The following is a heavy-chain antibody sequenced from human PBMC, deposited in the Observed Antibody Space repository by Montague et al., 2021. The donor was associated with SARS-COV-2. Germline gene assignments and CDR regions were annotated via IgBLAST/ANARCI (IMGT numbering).Heavy chain of an antibody. CDR3: ARHSRRISSSRSEGYFDY. Sequence: SETLSLTCTVSGGSISSYYWSWIRQPPGKGLEWIGYIYYSGSTNYNPSLKSRVTISVDTSKNQFSLKLSSVTAADTAVYYCARHSRRISSSRSEGYFDYWGQGTRVTVSS. CDR1: GGSISSYY. CDR2: IYYSGST. D-gene: IGHD6-13*01. J-gene: IGHJ4*02. V-gene: IGHV4-59*08.